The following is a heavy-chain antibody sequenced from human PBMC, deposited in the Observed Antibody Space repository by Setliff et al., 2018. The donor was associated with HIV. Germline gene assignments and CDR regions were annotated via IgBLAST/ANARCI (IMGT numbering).Heavy chain of an antibody. D-gene: IGHD3-16*01. CDR3: GGPQQGLGGGSHFDY. Sequence: PSETLSLTCVVYRGSFSDYYWTWIRQPPGKGLEWIGEISPSGSTNYNPSLKSRVTISVDTSENQFSLKLSSVTAADTAVYYWGGPQQGLGGGSHFDYWGRGTLVTVSS. J-gene: IGHJ4*02. CDR1: RGSFSDYY. V-gene: IGHV4-34*01. CDR2: ISPSGST.